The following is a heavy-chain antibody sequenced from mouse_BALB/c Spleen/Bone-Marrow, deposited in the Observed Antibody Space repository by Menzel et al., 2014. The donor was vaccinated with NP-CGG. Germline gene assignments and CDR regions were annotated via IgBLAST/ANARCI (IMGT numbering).Heavy chain of an antibody. V-gene: IGHV2-6-4*01. J-gene: IGHJ1*01. D-gene: IGHD1-1*01. CDR1: GFSLSRYS. CDR3: VRVVATDWYFDV. Sequence: AQRVESGPGLVAPSQSLSITCTVSGFSLSRYSVHWVRQPPGKGLEWLGMIWGGGSTDYNSALKSRLSISKDNSKSQVFLKMNSLQTDDTAMYYCVRVVATDWYFDVWGAGTTVTASS. CDR2: IWGGGST.